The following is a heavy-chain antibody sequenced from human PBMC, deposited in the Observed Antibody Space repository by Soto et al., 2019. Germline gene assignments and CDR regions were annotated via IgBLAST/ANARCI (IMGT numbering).Heavy chain of an antibody. D-gene: IGHD3-10*01. CDR3: AREERFPRYWFDP. CDR1: GGSFRNYY. V-gene: IGHV4-34*01. Sequence: KTSETLSLTCGVYGGSFRNYYWIWVRQPPGKGLEWIGEVNHSGEATYNPSLQSRVSISLDTSNNHFSLKMTSVTAADTAIYFCAREERFPRYWFDPWGQGTQVTVSS. J-gene: IGHJ5*02. CDR2: VNHSGEA.